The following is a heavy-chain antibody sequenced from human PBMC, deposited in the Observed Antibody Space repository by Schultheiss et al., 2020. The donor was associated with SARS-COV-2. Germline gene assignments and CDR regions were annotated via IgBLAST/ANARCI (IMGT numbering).Heavy chain of an antibody. Sequence: GGSLRLSCAASGFTFSSYEMNWVRQAPGKGLEWVSYISSSSSTIYYADSVKGRFTISRDNAKNSLYLQMNSLRDEDTAVYYCARYVDSRDYYYYGMDVWGQGTTVTVSS. CDR2: ISSSSSTI. CDR1: GFTFSSYE. D-gene: IGHD5-12*01. CDR3: ARYVDSRDYYYYGMDV. J-gene: IGHJ6*02. V-gene: IGHV3-48*02.